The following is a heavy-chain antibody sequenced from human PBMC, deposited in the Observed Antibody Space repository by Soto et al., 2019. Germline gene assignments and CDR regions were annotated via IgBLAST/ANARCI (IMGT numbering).Heavy chain of an antibody. J-gene: IGHJ6*02. V-gene: IGHV3-30*18. CDR1: GFTFSSYG. CDR2: ISYDGSNK. D-gene: IGHD3-22*01. CDR3: AKDIVPITMIVVAEAPYYYYGMAV. Sequence: PGGSLRLSCAASGFTFSSYGMHWVRQAPGKGLEWVAVISYDGSNKYYADSVKGRFTISRDNSKNTLYLQMNSLRAEDTAVYYCAKDIVPITMIVVAEAPYYYYGMAVWGQGTTVTVSS.